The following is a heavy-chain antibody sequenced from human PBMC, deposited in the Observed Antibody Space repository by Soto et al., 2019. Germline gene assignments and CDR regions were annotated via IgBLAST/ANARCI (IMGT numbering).Heavy chain of an antibody. J-gene: IGHJ4*02. D-gene: IGHD6-6*01. CDR1: GGSISGSPSY. V-gene: IGHV4-39*01. Sequence: QLQLQESGPGLVKPSETLSLTCTVSGGSISGSPSYWGWIRQPPGKGLEWIGSVYYIGNTYYSPSLKSRVTISVDTSKNQFSLKLTSVTDADTALYYCAGQIYSSSGYYFDYWGQGTLVTVSS. CDR3: AGQIYSSSGYYFDY. CDR2: VYYIGNT.